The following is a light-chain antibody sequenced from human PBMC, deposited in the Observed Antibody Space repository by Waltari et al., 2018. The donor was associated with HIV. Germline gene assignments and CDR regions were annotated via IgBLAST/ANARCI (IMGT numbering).Light chain of an antibody. Sequence: QSALTQPASVSGSPGQSITISCTGTSSDVGGYNYVSWYQQHPGKAPKLMIYEVSNRPSGISNRFSGSKSGNTASLTISGLQAEDEADYYCTSYTSSGTLYVFGTGTEVTVL. V-gene: IGLV2-14*01. CDR2: EVS. CDR3: TSYTSSGTLYV. J-gene: IGLJ1*01. CDR1: SSDVGGYNY.